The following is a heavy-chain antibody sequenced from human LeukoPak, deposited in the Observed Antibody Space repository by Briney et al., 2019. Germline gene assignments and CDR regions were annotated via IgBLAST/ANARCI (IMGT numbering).Heavy chain of an antibody. V-gene: IGHV4-38-2*02. Sequence: PSETLSLTCTVSGYSISSGYYWGWIRQPPGKGLEWIGSIYHSGSTYYNPSLKSRVTISVDTSTNQFSLKLSSVTAADTAVYYCARLDGSGSYFDYWGQGTLVTVSS. D-gene: IGHD3-10*01. CDR3: ARLDGSGSYFDY. J-gene: IGHJ4*02. CDR1: GYSISSGYY. CDR2: IYHSGST.